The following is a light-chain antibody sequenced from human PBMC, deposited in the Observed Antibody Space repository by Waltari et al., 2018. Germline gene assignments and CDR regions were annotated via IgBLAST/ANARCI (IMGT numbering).Light chain of an antibody. V-gene: IGLV2-14*01. CDR1: SSDVGGYNS. Sequence: QSALTQPASVSGSPGQSIPISCTGTSSDVGGYNSVSWYQHHPGKAPKLMIYEVSNRPSGVSNRFSGSKSGNTASLTISGLQAEDEADYYCSSYTSSITPVVFGGGTKLTVL. CDR3: SSYTSSITPVV. J-gene: IGLJ2*01. CDR2: EVS.